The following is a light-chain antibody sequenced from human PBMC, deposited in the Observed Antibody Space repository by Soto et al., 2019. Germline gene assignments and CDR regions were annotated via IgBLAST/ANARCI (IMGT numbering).Light chain of an antibody. V-gene: IGLV2-23*01. CDR3: SSHAGRGTVV. CDR1: SSDVGKYNL. CDR2: EAT. J-gene: IGLJ2*01. Sequence: QSALTQPASVSGSPGQSITVSCAGTSSDVGKYNLVSWYQQYPGKAPKLMIYEATKRPSGVSNRFSGSKSANTASLTISVLQAEDEADYYCSSHAGRGTVVFGGGTKLTVL.